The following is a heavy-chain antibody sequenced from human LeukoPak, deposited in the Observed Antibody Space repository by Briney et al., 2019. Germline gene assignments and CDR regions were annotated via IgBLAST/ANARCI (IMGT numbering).Heavy chain of an antibody. D-gene: IGHD2-8*02. CDR1: GFTFSSYW. V-gene: IGHV3-7*01. CDR2: IKPDGSEK. CDR3: PRGGSWSWDN. Sequence: PGGSLRLSCVASGFTFSSYWMNWVRQAPGKGLEWVAIIKPDGSEKFYADSVRGRFTISRDNAKNSLYLQMNSLRADDTAVYYCPRGGSWSWDNWGQGTLVTVSS. J-gene: IGHJ4*02.